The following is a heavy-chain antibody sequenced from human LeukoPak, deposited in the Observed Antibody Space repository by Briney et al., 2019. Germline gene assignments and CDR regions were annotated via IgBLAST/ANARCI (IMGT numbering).Heavy chain of an antibody. V-gene: IGHV1-69*04. CDR1: GGTFSSYA. D-gene: IGHD3-22*01. CDR2: IIPILGIA. CDR3: ASRTRNYYDSSGLYNWFDP. Sequence: GASVKVSCKASGGTFSSYAISWVRQAPGQGLEWMGRIIPILGIANYAQKFQGRVTITADKSTSTAYMELSSLRSEDTAVYYCASRTRNYYDSSGLYNWFDPWGQGTLVTVSS. J-gene: IGHJ5*02.